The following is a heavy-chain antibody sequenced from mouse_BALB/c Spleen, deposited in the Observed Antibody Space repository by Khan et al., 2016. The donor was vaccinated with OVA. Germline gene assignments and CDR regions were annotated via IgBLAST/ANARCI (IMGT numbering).Heavy chain of an antibody. J-gene: IGHJ3*01. V-gene: IGHV5-6-4*01. CDR2: ITSGGSYT. CDR3: TASY. CDR1: GFTFSSYT. Sequence: EVELVESGGDLVKPGGSLKLSCAASGFTFSSYTMSWVRQTPEKRLEWVATITSGGSYTYYPDSVKGRFTISRDNAKNTLYLQMSSLKSEDTAMYYYTASYWGQGTLVTVSA.